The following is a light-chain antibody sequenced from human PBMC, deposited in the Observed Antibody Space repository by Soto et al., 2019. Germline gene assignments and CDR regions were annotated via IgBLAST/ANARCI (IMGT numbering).Light chain of an antibody. CDR1: QSVSSQ. CDR3: QQRSNWPPT. CDR2: DAS. Sequence: EIVLTQSPATLSLSPGARATLSCRASQSVSSQLAWYQQKPGQAPRLLINDASNRATGIPARFSGSWSGTDFTLTISSLEHDDFAVYYCQQRSNWPPTFGGGTKVEIK. V-gene: IGKV3-11*01. J-gene: IGKJ4*01.